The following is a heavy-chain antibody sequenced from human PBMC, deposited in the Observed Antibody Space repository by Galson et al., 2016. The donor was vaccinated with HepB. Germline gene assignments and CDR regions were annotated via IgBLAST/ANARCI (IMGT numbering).Heavy chain of an antibody. D-gene: IGHD2-2*01. CDR3: AMGLCSSTSCFWDPYFDY. CDR1: GGFISSGGYY. V-gene: IGHV4-31*03. CDR2: IYYSGST. J-gene: IGHJ4*02. Sequence: TLSLTCTVSGGFISSGGYYWSWIRQHPGKGLEWIGYIYYSGSTYYNPSLKSRVTISVDTSKNQFSLKLSSVTAADTAVYYCAMGLCSSTSCFWDPYFDYWGQGTLVTVSS.